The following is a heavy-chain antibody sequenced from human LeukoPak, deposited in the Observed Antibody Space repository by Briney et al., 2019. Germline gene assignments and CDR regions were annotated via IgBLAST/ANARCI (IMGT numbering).Heavy chain of an antibody. J-gene: IGHJ3*02. D-gene: IGHD2-2*01. V-gene: IGHV1-69*06. Sequence: SSVKVSCKASGGTFSSYAISWVRQAPGQGLEWMGGIIPIFGTANYAQKFQGRVTITADKSTSTAYMELSGLRSEDTAVYYCARGYCSSTSCYAFDIWGQGTMVTVSS. CDR2: IIPIFGTA. CDR3: ARGYCSSTSCYAFDI. CDR1: GGTFSSYA.